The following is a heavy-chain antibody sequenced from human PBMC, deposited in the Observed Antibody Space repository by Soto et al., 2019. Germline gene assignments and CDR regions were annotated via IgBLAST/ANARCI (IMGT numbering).Heavy chain of an antibody. CDR2: IFSNDEK. Sequence: QVTLKESGPVLVKPTETLTLTCTASGFSLSNATMGVSWIRQPPGKALEWLAHIFSNDEKAYSSSLKSRLTTSKDTSKSQVVLTMTNMDPVDTATYYWARAKGCSGGRGYYGMDVWGQGTTVTVSS. J-gene: IGHJ6*02. CDR1: GFSLSNATMG. D-gene: IGHD2-15*01. V-gene: IGHV2-26*01. CDR3: ARAKGCSGGRGYYGMDV.